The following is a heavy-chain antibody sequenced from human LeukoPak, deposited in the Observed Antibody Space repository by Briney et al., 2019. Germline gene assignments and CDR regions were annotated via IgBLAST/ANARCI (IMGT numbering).Heavy chain of an antibody. V-gene: IGHV3-74*01. Sequence: GRSLRLSCAASGFTFSNYWMHWVRQAPGKGLVWVSRINSDGSSTSYADSVKGRFTISRDNAKNTLYVQMNSLRAEDTAVYYCARVAGYCSSTTCYAGFDYWGQGTLVTVSS. CDR3: ARVAGYCSSTTCYAGFDY. D-gene: IGHD2-2*01. CDR1: GFTFSNYW. CDR2: INSDGSST. J-gene: IGHJ4*02.